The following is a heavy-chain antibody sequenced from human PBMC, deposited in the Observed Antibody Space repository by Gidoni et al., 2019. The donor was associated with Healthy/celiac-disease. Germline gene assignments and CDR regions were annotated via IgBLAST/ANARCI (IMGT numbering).Heavy chain of an antibody. Sequence: EVQLVESGGGLVKPWGSLRLSCSASGLTFSTYSMNWVRQAPGKGLEWVSSISSSSSYIYYADSVKGRFTISRDNAKNALYLQMNSLRAEDTAVYYCARANYDILTGGLNWFDPWGQGTLVTVSS. J-gene: IGHJ5*02. V-gene: IGHV3-21*01. CDR3: ARANYDILTGGLNWFDP. D-gene: IGHD3-9*01. CDR2: ISSSSSYI. CDR1: GLTFSTYS.